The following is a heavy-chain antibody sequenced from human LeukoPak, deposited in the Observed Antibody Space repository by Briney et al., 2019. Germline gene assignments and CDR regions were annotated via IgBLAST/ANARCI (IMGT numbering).Heavy chain of an antibody. V-gene: IGHV4-39*07. CDR2: IYYSGST. D-gene: IGHD1-20*01. Sequence: SETLSLTCTVSGGSISSSSYYWGWIRQPPGKGLEWIGSIYYSGSTYYNPSLKSRVTISVDTSKNQFSLKLSSVTAADTAVYYCARGPKYNWNPKGRDAFDIWGQGTMVTVSS. CDR3: ARGPKYNWNPKGRDAFDI. J-gene: IGHJ3*02. CDR1: GGSISSSSYY.